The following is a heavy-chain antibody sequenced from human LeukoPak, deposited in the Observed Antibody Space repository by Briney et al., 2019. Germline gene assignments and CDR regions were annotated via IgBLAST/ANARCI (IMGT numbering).Heavy chain of an antibody. D-gene: IGHD3-16*02. CDR2: IYYSGST. V-gene: IGHV4-59*12. Sequence: PSETLSLTCTVSGGSISSYYWSWIRQPPGKGLEWIGYIYYSGSTNYNPSLKSRVTISVDTSKNQFSLKLSSVTAADTAVYYCARGDIDYDYVWGSYRYSEYFQHWGQGTLVTVSS. CDR1: GGSISSYY. CDR3: ARGDIDYDYVWGSYRYSEYFQH. J-gene: IGHJ1*01.